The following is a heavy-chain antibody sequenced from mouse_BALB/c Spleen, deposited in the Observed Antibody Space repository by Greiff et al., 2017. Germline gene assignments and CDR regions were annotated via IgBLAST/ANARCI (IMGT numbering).Heavy chain of an antibody. CDR1: GYTFTSYW. J-gene: IGHJ4*01. CDR2: LYPGSGST. CDR3: TRRKDYAMDY. Sequence: LQQPGSELVRPGASVKLSCKASGYTFTSYWMHWVEQRPGQGLEWIGNLYPGSGSTNYDEKFKSKATLTVDTSSSTAYMQLSSLTSEDSAVYYCTRRKDYAMDYWGQGTSVTVSA. V-gene: IGHV1S22*01.